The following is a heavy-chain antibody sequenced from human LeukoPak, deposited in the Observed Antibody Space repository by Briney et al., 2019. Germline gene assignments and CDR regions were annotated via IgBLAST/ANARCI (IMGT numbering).Heavy chain of an antibody. D-gene: IGHD6-19*01. J-gene: IGHJ4*02. CDR3: ARSSIAVAGIDY. CDR1: GFTFSSYW. Sequence: GGSLRLSCTASGFTFSSYWMNWVRQAPGKGLVWVSRINSDGSSTSYADSVKGRFTISRDNAKNTLYLQMNSLRAEDTAVYYCARSSIAVAGIDYWGQGTLVTVSS. CDR2: INSDGSST. V-gene: IGHV3-74*01.